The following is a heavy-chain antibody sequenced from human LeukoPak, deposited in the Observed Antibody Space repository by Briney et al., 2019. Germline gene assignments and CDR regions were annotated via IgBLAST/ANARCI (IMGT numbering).Heavy chain of an antibody. CDR3: ARDLHYGDYSPDY. CDR2: IWYDGSYK. V-gene: IGHV3-33*01. CDR1: GFTFSSYG. D-gene: IGHD4-17*01. J-gene: IGHJ4*02. Sequence: PGRSLRLSCAASGFTFSSYGMHWVRQAPGKGLEWVAVIWYDGSYKYYADSVKGRFTISRDNSKNTLYLQMNRLRAEDTAVYYCARDLHYGDYSPDYWGQGTLVTVSS.